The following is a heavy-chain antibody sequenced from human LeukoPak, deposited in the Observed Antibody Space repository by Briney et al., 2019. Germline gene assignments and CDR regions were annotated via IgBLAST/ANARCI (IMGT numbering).Heavy chain of an antibody. Sequence: SETLSLTCSVSGGSISSPNHDWAWLRQPPGQGLEWIGSIYCGTTYYNLSLKSRVTLSVDTSQNQFSLKLSSVTAADTAIYFCARSLGANTWVGNWFDPWGQGTLVTASP. CDR1: GGSISSPNHD. CDR2: IYCGTT. D-gene: IGHD3-10*01. J-gene: IGHJ5*02. V-gene: IGHV4-39*01. CDR3: ARSLGANTWVGNWFDP.